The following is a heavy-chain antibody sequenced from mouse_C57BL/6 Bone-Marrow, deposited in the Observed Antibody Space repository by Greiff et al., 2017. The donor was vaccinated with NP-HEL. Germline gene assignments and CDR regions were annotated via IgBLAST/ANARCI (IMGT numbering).Heavy chain of an antibody. Sequence: VQLKQSGPVLVKPGASVKMSCKASGYTFTDYYMNWVKQSHGKSLEWIGVINPYNGGTSYNQKFKGKATLTVDKSSSTAYMELNSLTSEDSAFYYCARIYYDYDDSFAYWGQGTLVTVSA. D-gene: IGHD2-4*01. J-gene: IGHJ3*01. CDR3: ARIYYDYDDSFAY. CDR2: INPYNGGT. V-gene: IGHV1-19*01. CDR1: GYTFTDYY.